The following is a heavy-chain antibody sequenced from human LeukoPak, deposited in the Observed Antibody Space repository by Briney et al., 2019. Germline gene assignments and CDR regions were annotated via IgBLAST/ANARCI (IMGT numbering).Heavy chain of an antibody. CDR3: AMGGAVAGFDY. V-gene: IGHV3-64*01. CDR2: ISSNGGST. J-gene: IGHJ4*02. CDR1: GFTFSSYA. Sequence: PGGSLRLSCAASGFTFSSYAMHWVRQAPGKGLEYVSGISSNGGSTYYANSVKGRFTISRDNSKNTLYLQMGSLRAEDMAVYYCAMGGAVAGFDYWGQGTLVTVSS. D-gene: IGHD6-19*01.